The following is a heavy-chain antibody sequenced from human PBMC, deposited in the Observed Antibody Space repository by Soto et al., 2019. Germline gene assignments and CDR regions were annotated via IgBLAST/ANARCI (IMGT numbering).Heavy chain of an antibody. V-gene: IGHV1-46*01. CDR2: INPSGGST. J-gene: IGHJ4*02. CDR3: ARDLDPDNWNYELDY. CDR1: GYTFTSYY. Sequence: ASVKVSFKASGYTFTSYYMHWVRQAPGQGLEWMGIINPSGGSTSYAQKFQGRVTMTRDTSTSTVYMELSSLRSEYTAVYYCARDLDPDNWNYELDYWGQGTLVTVS. D-gene: IGHD1-7*01.